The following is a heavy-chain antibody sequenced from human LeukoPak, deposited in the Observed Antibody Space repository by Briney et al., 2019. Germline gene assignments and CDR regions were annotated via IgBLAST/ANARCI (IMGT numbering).Heavy chain of an antibody. V-gene: IGHV3-74*01. CDR1: GFTFSSYW. CDR3: ARDQGPYY. J-gene: IGHJ4*02. Sequence: GGSLRLSCVVSGFTFSSYWMYWVRQAPGEGLVWVSRINTDGSGTRYADSVKGRFTISRDNAKNTLHLQMNSLRAEDTAVYYCARDQGPYYWGQGTLVTVSS. CDR2: INTDGSGT.